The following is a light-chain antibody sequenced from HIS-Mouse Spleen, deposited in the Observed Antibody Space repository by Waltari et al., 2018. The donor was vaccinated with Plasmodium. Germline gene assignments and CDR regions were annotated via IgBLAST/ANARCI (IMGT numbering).Light chain of an antibody. J-gene: IGKJ2*01. V-gene: IGKV3-20*01. Sequence: DIVLTQSPGTLSLSPGERAILSCRASQSVSSGYLAWYQQKPGQAPRLLIYGASSRATGIPDRFSGSASGTDFTLTISRLEPEDFAVYYCQQYGSSPYTFGQGTKLEIK. CDR2: GAS. CDR1: QSVSSGY. CDR3: QQYGSSPYT.